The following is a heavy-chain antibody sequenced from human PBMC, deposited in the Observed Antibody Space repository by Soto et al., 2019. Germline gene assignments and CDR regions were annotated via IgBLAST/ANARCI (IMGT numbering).Heavy chain of an antibody. CDR1: GYTFTGYY. CDR3: ASQEAVAGSYYYYYGRDV. CDR2: INPNSGGT. D-gene: IGHD6-19*01. J-gene: IGHJ6*02. Sequence: ASVKVSCKASGYTFTGYYMHWVRQAPGQGLEWMGWINPNSGGTNYAQKFQGRVTMTRDTSISTAYMELSRLRSDDTAVYYCASQEAVAGSYYYYYGRDVWGQRTTVTV. V-gene: IGHV1-2*02.